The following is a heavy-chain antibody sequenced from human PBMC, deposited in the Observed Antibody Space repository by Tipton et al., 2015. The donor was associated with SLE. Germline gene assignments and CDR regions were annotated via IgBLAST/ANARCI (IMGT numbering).Heavy chain of an antibody. CDR3: ARTNWSGYQSFDF. J-gene: IGHJ4*02. CDR2: INHSGST. CDR1: GGSFSGYY. D-gene: IGHD3-3*01. V-gene: IGHV4-34*01. Sequence: TLSLACTVYGGSFSGYYWSWIRQPPGKGLEWIGEINHSGSTNYNPSLKSRVTISVDTSKNQFSLKLSSVTAADTAVYYCARTNWSGYQSFDFWGQGTLVTVSS.